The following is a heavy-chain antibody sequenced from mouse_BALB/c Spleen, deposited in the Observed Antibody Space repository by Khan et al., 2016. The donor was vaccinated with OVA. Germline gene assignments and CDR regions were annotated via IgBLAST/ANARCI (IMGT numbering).Heavy chain of an antibody. V-gene: IGHV3-8*02. Sequence: EVQLQESGPSLVKPSQTLSLTCSVTGDSITSGYWNWIRKFPGNKLEYMGYIIYTGYTYYNPSLKSRISITRHTSKNQYYLQLNSVTDDDTATYYCARATYRYAFGYWGQGTLVTVSA. CDR2: IIYTGYT. D-gene: IGHD2-14*01. J-gene: IGHJ3*02. CDR1: GDSITSGY. CDR3: ARATYRYAFGY.